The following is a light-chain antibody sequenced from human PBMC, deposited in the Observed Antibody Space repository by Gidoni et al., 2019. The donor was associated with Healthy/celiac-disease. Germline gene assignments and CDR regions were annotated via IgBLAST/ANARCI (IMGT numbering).Light chain of an antibody. V-gene: IGKV1-9*01. CDR3: QQLNSYPLT. CDR1: QGISSY. Sequence: DIQLTQSPSFLSASVGDRVTITCWASQGISSYLAWYQQKPGKAPKLLIYAASTLQSGVPSRFSGSGSGTESTLTISSLQPEDFATYYCQQLNSYPLTFGGGTKVEIK. CDR2: AAS. J-gene: IGKJ4*01.